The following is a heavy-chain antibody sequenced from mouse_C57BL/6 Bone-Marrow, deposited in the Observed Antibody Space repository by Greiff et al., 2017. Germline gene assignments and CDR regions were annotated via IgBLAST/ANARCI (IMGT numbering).Heavy chain of an antibody. V-gene: IGHV1-61*01. CDR2: IYPSDSET. Sequence: QVQLQQPGAELVRPGSSVKLSCKASGYTFTSYWMDWVKQRPGQGLEWIGNIYPSDSETHYNQKFKDKATLTVDKSSSTAYMQLRSLTSEDSAVYYCARWGWDWYFDVWGTGTTVTVSS. CDR3: ARWGWDWYFDV. CDR1: GYTFTSYW. J-gene: IGHJ1*03. D-gene: IGHD3-3*01.